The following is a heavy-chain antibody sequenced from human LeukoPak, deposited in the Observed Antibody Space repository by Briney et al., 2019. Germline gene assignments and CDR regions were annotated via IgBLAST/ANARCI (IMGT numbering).Heavy chain of an antibody. CDR2: INGKSGAT. Sequence: ASVKVSCEASGFTFTDHYLHWVRQVPGQGLEWTGWINGKSGATFYAQKFRDRITVTRDTSISTMYLEVNRLTTDDTAVYYCVRGFDWGPDYWGQGTLVAVSS. CDR1: GFTFTDHY. D-gene: IGHD3-9*01. CDR3: VRGFDWGPDY. V-gene: IGHV1-2*02. J-gene: IGHJ4*02.